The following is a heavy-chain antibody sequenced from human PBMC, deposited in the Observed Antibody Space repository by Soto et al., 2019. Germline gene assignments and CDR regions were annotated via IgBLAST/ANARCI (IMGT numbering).Heavy chain of an antibody. J-gene: IGHJ4*02. CDR1: GFTFTSSA. CDR2: IVVGSGNT. V-gene: IGHV1-58*01. Sequence: ASVKVSCKASGFTFTSSAVQWVRQARGQRLEWIGWIVVGSGNTNYAQKFQESVTITRDMSTSTASMELSSLRSADTAVYYCAASAADTAIVDFDYWGQGTLVTVSS. D-gene: IGHD5-18*01. CDR3: AASAADTAIVDFDY.